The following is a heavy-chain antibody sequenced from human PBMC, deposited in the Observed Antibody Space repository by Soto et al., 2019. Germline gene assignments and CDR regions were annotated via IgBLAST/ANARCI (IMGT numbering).Heavy chain of an antibody. CDR2: ISGGGTTT. CDR3: ARLGDYGSGSS. J-gene: IGHJ4*02. CDR1: GFSFSSFS. V-gene: IGHV3-48*04. D-gene: IGHD3-10*01. Sequence: EVHLVESGGDLVQPGGSLRLSCAASGFSFSSFSMNWVRQAPGKGLEWVSYISGGGTTTYYADSVKGRFTISRDDAKNSLYLQMNCLQAEDTAVYYCARLGDYGSGSSWGQGILVTVSS.